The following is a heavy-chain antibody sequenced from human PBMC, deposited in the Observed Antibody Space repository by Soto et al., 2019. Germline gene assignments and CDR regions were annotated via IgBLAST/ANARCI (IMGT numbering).Heavy chain of an antibody. CDR2: IIPIFGTA. Sequence: GASVKVSCKASGGTFSSYAISWVRQAPGQGLEWMGGIIPIFGTANYAQKFQGRVTITADESTSTAYMELSSLRSEDTAVYYCARDQVTNSYYYGSGSYDYWGQGTLVTVSS. D-gene: IGHD3-10*01. CDR3: ARDQVTNSYYYGSGSYDY. V-gene: IGHV1-69*13. CDR1: GGTFSSYA. J-gene: IGHJ4*02.